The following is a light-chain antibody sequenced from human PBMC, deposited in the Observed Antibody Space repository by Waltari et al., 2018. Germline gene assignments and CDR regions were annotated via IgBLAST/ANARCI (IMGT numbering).Light chain of an antibody. CDR3: MQALQTPFT. CDR2: LGS. Sequence: SLPVTPGEPASISCRSSQSLLHSNGYNYLDWYLQKPGQSPQLLIYLGSNRASGVPDRFSGSGSGTDFTLKISRVEAEDVGVYYCMQALQTPFTFGPGTKVDIK. V-gene: IGKV2-28*01. J-gene: IGKJ3*01. CDR1: QSLLHSNGYNY.